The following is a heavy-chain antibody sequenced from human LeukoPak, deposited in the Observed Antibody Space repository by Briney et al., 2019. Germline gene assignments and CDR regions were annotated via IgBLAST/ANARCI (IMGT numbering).Heavy chain of an antibody. D-gene: IGHD3-10*01. CDR2: IYYSGST. CDR1: GGSISSGSFY. J-gene: IGHJ4*02. Sequence: SETLSLTCTVSGGSISSGSFYWGWIRQPPGKGLEWIGSIYYSGSTYYNPSLKSRVTISVDTSKNQFSLKLSSVTAADTAVYYCARHDYYASSDYWGQGTLVTVSS. CDR3: ARHDYYASSDY. V-gene: IGHV4-39*01.